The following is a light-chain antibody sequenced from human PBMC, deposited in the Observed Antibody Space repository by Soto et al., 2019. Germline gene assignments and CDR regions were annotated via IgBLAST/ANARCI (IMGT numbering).Light chain of an antibody. CDR2: GAS. CDR3: QQRTNWPPKWT. Sequence: EIVMTQSPATLSVSPGGRATLSCRASQSISDTLAWYQQKPGQAPRLLIHGASTRAPGLPARFSGSGSGTDFTLTISSLQSEDFAVYYCQQRTNWPPKWTFGQGTKVDIK. V-gene: IGKV3-15*01. CDR1: QSISDT. J-gene: IGKJ1*01.